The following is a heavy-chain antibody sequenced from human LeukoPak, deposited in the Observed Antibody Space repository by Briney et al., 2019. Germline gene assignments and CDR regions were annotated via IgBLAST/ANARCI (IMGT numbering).Heavy chain of an antibody. V-gene: IGHV3-33*01. CDR3: ARDFYDSSGYSAPGDY. Sequence: GGSLRLSCAASGFTFSSNGLHWVRQAPGTGLGWVAVIWYDGSNKYYADSVKGRFTISRDNSKNTLYLQMNSLRAEDTAVYYCARDFYDSSGYSAPGDYWGQGTLVTVSS. D-gene: IGHD3-22*01. J-gene: IGHJ4*02. CDR1: GFTFSSNG. CDR2: IWYDGSNK.